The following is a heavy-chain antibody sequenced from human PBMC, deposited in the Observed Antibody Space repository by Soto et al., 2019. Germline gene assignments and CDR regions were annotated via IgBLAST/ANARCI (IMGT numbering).Heavy chain of an antibody. D-gene: IGHD3-16*02. CDR1: GYTFTNNA. Sequence: ASVKVSCKASGYTFTNNAIHWVRQAPGQRLEWLGWLNAGNSNREYSQKFQGRIIMTKDTSASTAYMELSSLISEDTAVYYCARGYGFVWGSYRSDAFDIWGQGTMVTVSS. CDR2: LNAGNSNR. CDR3: ARGYGFVWGSYRSDAFDI. V-gene: IGHV1-3*01. J-gene: IGHJ3*02.